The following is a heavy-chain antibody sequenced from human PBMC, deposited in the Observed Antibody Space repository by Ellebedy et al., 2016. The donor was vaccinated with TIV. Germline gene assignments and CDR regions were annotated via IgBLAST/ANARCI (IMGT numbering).Heavy chain of an antibody. V-gene: IGHV1-69*05. Sequence: ASVTVSCKASGGTFRNYAITWVRQAPGQGLEWMGGITPFFGTTDYAKKFQGRVTMTRDTSISTAYMELSRLRSDDTAVYYCARGGSGSYPDPVDYWGQGTLVTVSS. CDR3: ARGGSGSYPDPVDY. CDR2: ITPFFGTT. CDR1: GGTFRNYA. J-gene: IGHJ4*02. D-gene: IGHD1-26*01.